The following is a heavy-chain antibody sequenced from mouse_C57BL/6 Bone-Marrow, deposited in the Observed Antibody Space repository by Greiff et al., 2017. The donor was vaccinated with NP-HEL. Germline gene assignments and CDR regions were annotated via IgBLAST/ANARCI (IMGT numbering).Heavy chain of an antibody. V-gene: IGHV5-12*01. CDR2: ISNGGGSY. J-gene: IGHJ4*01. Sequence: EVQLQESGGGLVQPGGSLKLSCAASGFTFSDYYMYWVRQTPEKRLEWVAFISNGGGSYYYPDTVKGRFTISRDNAKNTLYLQMSRLKSEDTAMYYCARHAPGDYAMDYWGQGTSVTVSS. CDR3: ARHAPGDYAMDY. CDR1: GFTFSDYY.